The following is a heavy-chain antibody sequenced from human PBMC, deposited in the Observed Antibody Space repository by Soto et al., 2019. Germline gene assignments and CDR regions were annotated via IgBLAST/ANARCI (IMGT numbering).Heavy chain of an antibody. CDR3: ARDRCSGWSYYYYGMDV. D-gene: IGHD6-19*01. Sequence: QVQLVESGGGVVQPGRSLRLSCAASGFTFSSYGMHWVRQAPGKGLEWVAVIWYDGSNKYYADSVKGRFTISRDNSKNXXYLQMNRLRAEDTAVYYCARDRCSGWSYYYYGMDVWGQGTTVTVSS. J-gene: IGHJ6*02. CDR2: IWYDGSNK. V-gene: IGHV3-33*01. CDR1: GFTFSSYG.